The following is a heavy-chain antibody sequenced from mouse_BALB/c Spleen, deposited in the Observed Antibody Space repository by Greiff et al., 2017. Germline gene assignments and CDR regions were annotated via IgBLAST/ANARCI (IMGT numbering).Heavy chain of an antibody. D-gene: IGHD2-14*01. CDR3: AREVRRGFDY. CDR1: GFTFSSFG. J-gene: IGHJ2*01. CDR2: ISSGSSTI. Sequence: EVHLVESGGGLVQPGGSRKLSCAASGFTFSSFGMHWVRQAPEKGLEWVAYISSGSSTIYYADTVKGRFTISRDNPKNTLFLQMTSLRSEDTAMYYCAREVRRGFDYWGQGTTLTVSS. V-gene: IGHV5-17*02.